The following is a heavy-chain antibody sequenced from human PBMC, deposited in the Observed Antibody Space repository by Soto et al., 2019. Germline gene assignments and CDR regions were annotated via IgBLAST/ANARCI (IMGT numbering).Heavy chain of an antibody. CDR1: VYSFANYW. Sequence: GESRRISCKGSVYSFANYWISWVRQMPGKGLEWMGRFSPTDSYTDYNPSFQGHVTISGDKSISTSYVQWSSLKASDTAMYFCARHPYIGGFDIWGQGTTVTVSS. D-gene: IGHD2-15*01. CDR3: ARHPYIGGFDI. V-gene: IGHV5-10-1*01. CDR2: FSPTDSYT. J-gene: IGHJ6*02.